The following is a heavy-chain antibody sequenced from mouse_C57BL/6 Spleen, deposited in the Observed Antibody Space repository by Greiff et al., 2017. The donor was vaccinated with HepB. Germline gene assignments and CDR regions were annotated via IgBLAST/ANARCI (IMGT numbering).Heavy chain of an antibody. V-gene: IGHV7-3*01. CDR3: ARYISSYGYFDV. Sequence: EVKLMESGGGLVQPGGSLSLSCAASGFTFTDYYMSWVRQPPGKALEWLGFIRNKANGYTTEYSASVKGRFTISRDNSQSILYLQMNALRAEDSATYYCARYISSYGYFDVWGTGTTVTVSS. CDR2: IRNKANGYTT. D-gene: IGHD1-1*01. J-gene: IGHJ1*03. CDR1: GFTFTDYY.